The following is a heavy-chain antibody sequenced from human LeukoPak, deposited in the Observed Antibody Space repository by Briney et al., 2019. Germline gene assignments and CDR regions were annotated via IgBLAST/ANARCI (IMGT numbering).Heavy chain of an antibody. CDR2: ISGSGGST. CDR3: AKDRDLITMVRGVIGDY. J-gene: IGHJ4*02. D-gene: IGHD3-10*01. V-gene: IGHV3-23*01. Sequence: GGSLRLSCAASGFTFSSYAMSWVRQAPGKGLEWVSAISGSGGSTYYADSVKGRFTISRDNSKNTLYLQMNSLRAEDTAVYYCAKDRDLITMVRGVIGDYWGQGTLVTVSS. CDR1: GFTFSSYA.